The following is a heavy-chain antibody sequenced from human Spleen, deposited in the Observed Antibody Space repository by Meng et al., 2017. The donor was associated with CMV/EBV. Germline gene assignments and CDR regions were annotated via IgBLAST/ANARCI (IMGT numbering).Heavy chain of an antibody. Sequence: GGSLRLSCAASGFTFSSYEMNWVRQAPGKGLEWVSYISSSGSTIYYADSVKGRFTISRDNAKNSLYLQMNSLRAEDTAVYYCARVLSGYSPYYFYGMDVWGQGTTVTVSS. D-gene: IGHD5-18*01. J-gene: IGHJ6*02. CDR3: ARVLSGYSPYYFYGMDV. CDR2: ISSSGSTI. V-gene: IGHV3-48*03. CDR1: GFTFSSYE.